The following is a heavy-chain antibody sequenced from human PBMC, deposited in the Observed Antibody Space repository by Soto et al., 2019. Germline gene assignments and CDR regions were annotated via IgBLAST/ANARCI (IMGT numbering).Heavy chain of an antibody. D-gene: IGHD3-9*01. Sequence: GGSLRLSCAASGFTFSSYAMSWVRQAPGKGLEWVSAISGSGGSTYYADSVKGRFTISRDNSKNTLYLQMNSLRAEDTAVYYCAKDPYYDILTGYLFDYWGQGTLVTVSS. CDR2: ISGSGGST. J-gene: IGHJ4*02. CDR1: GFTFSSYA. CDR3: AKDPYYDILTGYLFDY. V-gene: IGHV3-23*01.